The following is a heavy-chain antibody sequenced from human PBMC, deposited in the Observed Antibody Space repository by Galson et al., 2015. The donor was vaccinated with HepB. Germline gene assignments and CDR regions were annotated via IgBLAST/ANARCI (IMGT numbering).Heavy chain of an antibody. J-gene: IGHJ4*02. V-gene: IGHV3-7*03. CDR2: IKPDGSDK. CDR1: GFTFSTYW. D-gene: IGHD6-19*01. Sequence: SLRISCAASGFTFSTYWMYWVCQAPRKGLEWVAAIKPDGSDKYYADSVKGRCTISRDNADNSLYLQINSLRNEDTAVYYCAKDHITGWSFDSWGQGTLVTVSS. CDR3: AKDHITGWSFDS.